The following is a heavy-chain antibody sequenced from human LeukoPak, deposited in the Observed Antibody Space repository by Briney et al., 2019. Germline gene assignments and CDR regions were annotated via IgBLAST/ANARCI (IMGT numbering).Heavy chain of an antibody. CDR1: GFTFSGFE. CDR3: ARDLYYGSGSYLSS. Sequence: GGSLRLSCAAPGFTFSGFEMNWVRQTPGKGLEWISYISGSGSIIYYADSVKGRFTISRDNAKNSLYLQMNSLRAEDTAIYYCARDLYYGSGSYLSSWGQGTLVTVSS. J-gene: IGHJ5*02. V-gene: IGHV3-48*03. D-gene: IGHD3-10*01. CDR2: ISGSGSII.